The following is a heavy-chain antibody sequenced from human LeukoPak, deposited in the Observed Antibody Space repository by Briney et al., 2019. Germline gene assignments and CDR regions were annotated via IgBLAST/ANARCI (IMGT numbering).Heavy chain of an antibody. CDR1: GGKIIDGYW. CDR3: ARNGAYSMDV. V-gene: IGHV4-4*02. Sequence: SGTLSLTCTVSGGKIIDGYWWSWVRQSPGKGLEWIGEIHHTGSSNFHPSLKSRVTISVDTSWNQFSLNVNSVTVADTAVYYCARNGAYSMDVWGKGTPATVSS. CDR2: IHHTGSS. J-gene: IGHJ6*03.